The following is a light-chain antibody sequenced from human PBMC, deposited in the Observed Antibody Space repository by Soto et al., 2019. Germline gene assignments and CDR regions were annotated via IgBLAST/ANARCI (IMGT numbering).Light chain of an antibody. J-gene: IGKJ1*01. CDR2: TSS. CDR1: QSIGRN. V-gene: IGKV1-39*01. Sequence: DIQMTQSPASLSASVGDRVTVTCLSSQSIGRNLNWYQQKPGKAPKLLINTSSNLQSGVPSRFSSSGSGPDIILTIRSLQPEYFASYYCQQSYSTPPTFGQGTPVDIK. CDR3: QQSYSTPPT.